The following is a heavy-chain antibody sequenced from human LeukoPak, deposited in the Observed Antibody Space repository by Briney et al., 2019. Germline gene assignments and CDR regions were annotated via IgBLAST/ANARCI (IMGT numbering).Heavy chain of an antibody. V-gene: IGHV3-74*01. D-gene: IGHD4-17*01. CDR2: INRDGGGT. CDR3: ARVAYGDYGVFDY. CDR1: RFTFSDYW. J-gene: IGHJ4*02. Sequence: GGSLRLSCATSRFTFSDYWMHWVRQAPGKGLVWVSRINRDGGGTTYADSVKGRFTISRDNAKNTLYLQMNSLRAEDTAVYFCARVAYGDYGVFDYWGQGTLVTVSS.